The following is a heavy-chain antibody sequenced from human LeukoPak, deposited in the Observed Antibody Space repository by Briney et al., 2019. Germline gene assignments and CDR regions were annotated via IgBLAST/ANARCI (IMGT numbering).Heavy chain of an antibody. J-gene: IGHJ6*02. V-gene: IGHV3-11*01. D-gene: IGHD4-17*01. CDR2: ISTSGTI. Sequence: QSGGSLRLSCAASGFAFIDHYMTWVRQAPGKGLELISHISTSGTIYNADSVKGRFTISRDNAKNSLFLQMNSLRVEDTAVYYCARRYGDYRNYGMDVWGQGTTVTVSS. CDR1: GFAFIDHY. CDR3: ARRYGDYRNYGMDV.